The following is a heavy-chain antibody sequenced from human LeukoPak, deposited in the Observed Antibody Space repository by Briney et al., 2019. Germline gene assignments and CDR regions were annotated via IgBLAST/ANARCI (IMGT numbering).Heavy chain of an antibody. D-gene: IGHD3-10*01. CDR2: IKQDGSEK. CDR1: GFTFSSYW. Sequence: GGSLRLSCAASGFTFSSYWMSWVRQAPGKGLEWVANIKQDGSEKYYVDSVKGRFTISRDNAKNSLYLQMNSLRAEDTAVYYCARASRGDVGGVDSWGQGTLVTVSS. CDR3: ARASRGDVGGVDS. J-gene: IGHJ5*02. V-gene: IGHV3-7*01.